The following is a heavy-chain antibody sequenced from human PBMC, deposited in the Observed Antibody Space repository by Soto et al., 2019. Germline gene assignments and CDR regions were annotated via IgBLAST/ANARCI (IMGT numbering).Heavy chain of an antibody. CDR2: VYHSRTT. CDR1: GCSISGLIDY. V-gene: IGHV4-39*02. J-gene: IGHJ4*01. CDR3: ARVDLGSGSFAIFDY. Sequence: PSETPSLTCTVSGCSISGLIDYGAWIRQPPGKGLEWIATVYHSRTTYYNPSLSSRATISIDTSKNQFSLKLSSVTAADTAIYFCARVDLGSGSFAIFDYWGHGNLVTVSS. D-gene: IGHD1-26*01.